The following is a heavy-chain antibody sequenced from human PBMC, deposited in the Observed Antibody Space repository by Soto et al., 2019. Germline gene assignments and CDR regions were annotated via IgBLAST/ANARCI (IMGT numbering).Heavy chain of an antibody. CDR2: INPNSGGT. D-gene: IGHD6-13*01. V-gene: IGHV1-2*04. Sequence: ASVKVSCKASGYSFTGYYMHWVRQAPGQGLEWMGWINPNSGGTNYAQKFQGWVTMTRDTSISTAYMELSRLRSDDTAVYYCARGYSSSWYYYYYGMDVWGQGTTVTVSS. CDR3: ARGYSSSWYYYYYGMDV. J-gene: IGHJ6*02. CDR1: GYSFTGYY.